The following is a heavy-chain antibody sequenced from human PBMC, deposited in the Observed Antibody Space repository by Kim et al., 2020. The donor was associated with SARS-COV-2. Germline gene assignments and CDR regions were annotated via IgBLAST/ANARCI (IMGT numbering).Heavy chain of an antibody. Sequence: GSLRLSCAASGFTFSSYGMHWVRQAPGKGLEWVAVISYDGSNKYYADSVKGRFTISRDNSKNTLYLQMNSLRAEDTAVYYCAKEGTGAYGSGTVDYWGQGTLVTVSS. J-gene: IGHJ4*02. V-gene: IGHV3-30*18. CDR2: ISYDGSNK. D-gene: IGHD3-10*01. CDR1: GFTFSSYG. CDR3: AKEGTGAYGSGTVDY.